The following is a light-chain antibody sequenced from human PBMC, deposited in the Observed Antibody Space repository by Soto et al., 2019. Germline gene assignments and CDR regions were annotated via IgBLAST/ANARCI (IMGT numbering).Light chain of an antibody. Sequence: QSALTQPPSVSGSPGQSVTISCTGTSSDVGSYNRVSWYQQPPGTAPKLMIYEVSNRPSGVPDRFSWSKSGNTASLTISGLQAEDEADYYCSSYTSSRTFVFGTGTKLTVL. V-gene: IGLV2-18*02. CDR1: SSDVGSYNR. J-gene: IGLJ1*01. CDR3: SSYTSSRTFV. CDR2: EVS.